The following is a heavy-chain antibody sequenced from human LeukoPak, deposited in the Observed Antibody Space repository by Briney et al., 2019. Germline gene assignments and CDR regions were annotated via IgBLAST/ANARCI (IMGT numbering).Heavy chain of an antibody. CDR1: GFTVSSNY. J-gene: IGHJ6*03. CDR3: ARWYGQEVGRDYYYYMDV. V-gene: IGHV3-53*01. Sequence: PGGSLTLLCAASGFTVSSNYMSWVRQAAGRGLDWVSVIYSVGSTYYADSVKGRFTSSRDNSKKTLYLQMNSLRAEDTAVYYCARWYGQEVGRDYYYYMDVWGKGTTVSVSS. D-gene: IGHD1-26*01. CDR2: IYSVGST.